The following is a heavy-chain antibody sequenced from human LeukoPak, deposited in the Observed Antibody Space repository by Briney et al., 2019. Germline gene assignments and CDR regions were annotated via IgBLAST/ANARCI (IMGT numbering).Heavy chain of an antibody. D-gene: IGHD3-10*01. CDR1: GFTFSSYW. V-gene: IGHV3-7*03. Sequence: GGSLRLSCAASGFTFSSYWMSWVRQAPGKGLEWVANIKQDGSEKYYVDSVKGRFTISRDNVKNSLYLQMNSLRAEDTAVYYCARDGLGGEVDYWGQGTLVTASS. J-gene: IGHJ4*02. CDR2: IKQDGSEK. CDR3: ARDGLGGEVDY.